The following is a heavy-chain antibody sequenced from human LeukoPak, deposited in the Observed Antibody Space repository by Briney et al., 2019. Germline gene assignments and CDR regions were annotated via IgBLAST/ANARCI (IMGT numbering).Heavy chain of an antibody. CDR2: IYSGGST. J-gene: IGHJ4*02. CDR3: ARDRDRTGIDY. D-gene: IGHD1-14*01. CDR1: GFTVSSNY. Sequence: GGSLRLSCAASGFTVSSNYMSWVRQAPGKGLEWVSVIYSGGSTYYADSVKGRFTISRDNSKNTLYLQMNSLRAEDTAVYFCARDRDRTGIDYWGQGTLVTVSS. V-gene: IGHV3-53*01.